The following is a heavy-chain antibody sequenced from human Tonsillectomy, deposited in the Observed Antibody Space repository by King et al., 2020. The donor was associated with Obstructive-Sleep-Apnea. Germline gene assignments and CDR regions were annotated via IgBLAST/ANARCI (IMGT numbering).Heavy chain of an antibody. CDR2: ITSSSNTI. J-gene: IGHJ4*02. V-gene: IGHV3-48*04. D-gene: IGHD5-12*01. CDR3: ARDSGDSGYDSRPI. CDR1: GFTFSSYS. Sequence: DVQLVESGGGLVQPGGSLRLSCAASGFTFSSYSMNWVRQAPGKGLEWVSYITSSSNTIYYAESVRGRFTISRDNAKNSLYLQMNSLRAEDTAVYYCARDSGDSGYDSRPIWGQGILVTVSS.